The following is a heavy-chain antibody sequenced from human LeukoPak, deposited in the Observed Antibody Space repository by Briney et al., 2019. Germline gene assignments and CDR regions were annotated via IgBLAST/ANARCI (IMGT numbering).Heavy chain of an antibody. J-gene: IGHJ4*02. Sequence: GGSLRLSCAASGFTFSSYGMHWVRQAPGKGLEWVAVISYDGSNRYYADSVKGRFTISRDNSKNTLYLQMNSLRAEDTAVYYRAKSGGSYRYFDYWGQGTLVTVSS. V-gene: IGHV3-30*18. D-gene: IGHD1-26*01. CDR1: GFTFSSYG. CDR3: AKSGGSYRYFDY. CDR2: ISYDGSNR.